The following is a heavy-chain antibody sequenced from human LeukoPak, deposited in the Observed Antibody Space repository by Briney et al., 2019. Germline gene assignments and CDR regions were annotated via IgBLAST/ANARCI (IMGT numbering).Heavy chain of an antibody. Sequence: SETLSLTCSVSGGSSSSSSDYWGWIRPPPGQGLESLGSIHDSGSTDYNPSLKSRVTISVDTSKNQFSLKLSSVTAADTAVYYCARLYGGNSNNYYCDYWGQGTLVTVSS. V-gene: IGHV4-39*01. CDR1: GGSSSSSSDY. D-gene: IGHD4-23*01. J-gene: IGHJ4*02. CDR3: ARLYGGNSNNYYCDY. CDR2: IHDSGST.